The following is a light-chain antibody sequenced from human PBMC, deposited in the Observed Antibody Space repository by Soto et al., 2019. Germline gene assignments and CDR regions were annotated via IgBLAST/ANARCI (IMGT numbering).Light chain of an antibody. CDR2: KAS. Sequence: DIQMTQSPSTLSASVGDRVTITCQASQSINTNLAWYHQKPGKAPKLLIYKASTLQTGVPSRFSGSGSGTEFTLTISSLQPDDFASYYCQQYKDYPITFGQGTLLEIK. J-gene: IGKJ5*01. V-gene: IGKV1-5*03. CDR1: QSINTN. CDR3: QQYKDYPIT.